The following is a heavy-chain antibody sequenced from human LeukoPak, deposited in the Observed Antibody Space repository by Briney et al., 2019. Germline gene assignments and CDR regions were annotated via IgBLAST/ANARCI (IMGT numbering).Heavy chain of an antibody. J-gene: IGHJ6*03. CDR3: AKDVSSVILYYYYMDV. Sequence: GGSLRLSCAASGFIFSSYAMSWVRQAPGKGPEWVSVISGSGGSTYYADSVKGRFTISRDNSKNTLYLQMNSLRAEDTAVYYCAKDVSSVILYYYYMDVWGKGTTVTVSS. CDR2: ISGSGGST. V-gene: IGHV3-23*01. D-gene: IGHD3/OR15-3a*01. CDR1: GFIFSSYA.